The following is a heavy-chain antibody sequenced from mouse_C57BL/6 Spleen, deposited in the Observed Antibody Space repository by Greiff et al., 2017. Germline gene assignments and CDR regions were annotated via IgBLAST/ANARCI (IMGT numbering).Heavy chain of an antibody. V-gene: IGHV7-3*01. Sequence: EVKLVESGGGLVQPGGSLSLSCAASGFTFTDYYMSWVRQPPGKALEWLGFIRNKANGYTTEYSASVKGRFTISRDNSQSILYLQMNALRAEDSATYYCARQTDWYFDVWGTGTTVTVSS. J-gene: IGHJ1*03. D-gene: IGHD4-1*01. CDR2: IRNKANGYTT. CDR3: ARQTDWYFDV. CDR1: GFTFTDYY.